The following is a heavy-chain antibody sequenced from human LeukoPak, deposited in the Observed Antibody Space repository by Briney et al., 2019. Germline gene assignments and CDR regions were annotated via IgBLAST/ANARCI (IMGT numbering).Heavy chain of an antibody. CDR1: GFTFSSYG. D-gene: IGHD6-19*01. Sequence: GGSLRLSCAASGFTFSSYGMHWVRQAPGKGLEWVAFIRYDGSNKYYADSVKGRFTISRDNSKNTLYLQMNSLRAEDTAVYYCAKPQTSSGWRSYFDYWGQGTLVTVSS. CDR2: IRYDGSNK. V-gene: IGHV3-30*02. J-gene: IGHJ4*02. CDR3: AKPQTSSGWRSYFDY.